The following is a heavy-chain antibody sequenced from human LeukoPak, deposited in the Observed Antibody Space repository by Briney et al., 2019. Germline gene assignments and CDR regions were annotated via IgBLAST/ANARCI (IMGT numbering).Heavy chain of an antibody. D-gene: IGHD3-3*01. Sequence: GSLRLSCAASGFTFSSYTMNWVRQAPGKGLEWIGEINHSGSTNYNPSLKSRVTILVDKSKNQFSLKLSSVTAADTAVYYCARLSLKVLEWSPTKGKETHYFDYWGQGTLVTVSS. J-gene: IGHJ4*02. CDR3: ARLSLKVLEWSPTKGKETHYFDY. CDR2: INHSGST. V-gene: IGHV4-34*01. CDR1: GFTFSSYT.